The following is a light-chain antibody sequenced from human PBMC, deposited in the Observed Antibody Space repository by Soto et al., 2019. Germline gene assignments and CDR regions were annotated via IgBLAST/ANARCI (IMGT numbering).Light chain of an antibody. CDR2: AAS. J-gene: IGKJ2*01. Sequence: DIQMTQSPSSLSASVGDRVSLTCRASQGIGNFLAWYQQKPGKVPNLLIYAASALESGVTARFSGSGSGTEFTLTITSLQPEDVVTYYCQQYDGATYTFGQGTKLEIK. V-gene: IGKV1-27*01. CDR1: QGIGNF. CDR3: QQYDGATYT.